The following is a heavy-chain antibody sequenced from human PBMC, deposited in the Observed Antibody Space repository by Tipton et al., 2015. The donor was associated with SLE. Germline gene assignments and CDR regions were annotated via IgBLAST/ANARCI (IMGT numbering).Heavy chain of an antibody. D-gene: IGHD2-2*01. CDR3: ARGPPVTYCSSPTACSFYFEY. V-gene: IGHV1-46*04. J-gene: IGHJ4*02. CDR1: GYTFSTYY. Sequence: QSGAEVKKPGASVKVSCKASGYTFSTYYIHWVRQAPGQGLEWMGIINPSGGSTSYAQKLRGRVTMTTDTSTNMIYMDLSSLRSEDTAVYFCARGPPVTYCSSPTACSFYFEYWGQGTQVTVSS. CDR2: INPSGGST.